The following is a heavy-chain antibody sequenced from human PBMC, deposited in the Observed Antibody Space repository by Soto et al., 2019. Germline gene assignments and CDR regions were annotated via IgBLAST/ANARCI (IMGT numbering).Heavy chain of an antibody. V-gene: IGHV3-74*03. CDR2: MSPDGSDT. CDR3: ARPKTKIYSAFDT. J-gene: IGHJ3*02. Sequence: EVQLVESGGGLVQPGGSLRLSCAASGFTFTSHWLHWVRQAPGEGRVWVARMSPDGSDTKYADSVKGRFTISRDNAKSTRYLDMNSLRAEDTGVYYCARPKTKIYSAFDTWGQGTMVTVSS. CDR1: GFTFTSHW. D-gene: IGHD2-15*01.